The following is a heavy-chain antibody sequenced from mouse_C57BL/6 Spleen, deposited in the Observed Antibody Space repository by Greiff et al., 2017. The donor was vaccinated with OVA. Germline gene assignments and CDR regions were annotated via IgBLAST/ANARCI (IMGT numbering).Heavy chain of an antibody. Sequence: EVQLQESGPGLVKPSQSLSLTCSVTGYSITSGYYWNWIRQFPGNKLEWMGYISYDGSNHYNPSLKNRISITRDTSKNQFFLKLNSVTTEDTATYYCARGGIYYDFDVWGTGTTVTVSS. J-gene: IGHJ1*03. V-gene: IGHV3-6*01. CDR3: ARGGIYYDFDV. CDR1: GYSITSGYY. CDR2: ISYDGSN. D-gene: IGHD2-1*01.